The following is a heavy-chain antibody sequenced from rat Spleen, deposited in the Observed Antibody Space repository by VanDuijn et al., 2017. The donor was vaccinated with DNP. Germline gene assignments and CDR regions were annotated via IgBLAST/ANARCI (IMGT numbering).Heavy chain of an antibody. V-gene: IGHV5S11*01. Sequence: EVQLVESGGDLVQPGRSLKLSCVASGFTFSHYYMAWVRQAPTKGLEWVASISNGGGNTYYRDSVKGRFTISRDNAKSTLYLQMDSLRSEETATYYCARHGEVPTRYAMDAWGQGTSVTVSS. CDR2: ISNGGGNT. CDR3: ARHGEVPTRYAMDA. J-gene: IGHJ4*01. CDR1: GFTFSHYY. D-gene: IGHD2-1*01.